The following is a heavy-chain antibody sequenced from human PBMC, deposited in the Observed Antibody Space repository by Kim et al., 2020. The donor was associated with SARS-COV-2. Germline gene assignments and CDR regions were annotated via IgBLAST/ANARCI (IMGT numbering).Heavy chain of an antibody. CDR1: GFIFSNYD. Sequence: GGSLRLSCAASGFIFSNYDMQWVRQAPGKGLEWLAVIWYDGSEKNYADSVKGRFTIPRDNSKNMLYLQMNSLGAEDAAVYYCARKGSGYAGDVWGQGTLVTVSP. D-gene: IGHD4-17*01. CDR3: ARKGSGYAGDV. J-gene: IGHJ4*02. V-gene: IGHV3-33*01. CDR2: IWYDGSEK.